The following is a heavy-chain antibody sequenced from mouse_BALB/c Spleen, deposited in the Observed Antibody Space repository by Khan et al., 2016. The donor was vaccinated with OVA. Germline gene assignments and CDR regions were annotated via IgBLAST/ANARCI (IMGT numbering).Heavy chain of an antibody. CDR1: GFSLSRYN. J-gene: IGHJ4*01. CDR3: ARAYYRYDGSYAMDY. D-gene: IGHD2-14*01. CDR2: IWGGGGT. Sequence: QVQLKESGPGLVAPSQSLSITCTVSGFSLSRYNIHWVRQPPGKGLEWLGMIWGGGGTDYNSTLKSRLSISKDNSKSQVFLKMNSLQTVDTAMYYCARAYYRYDGSYAMDYWGQGTSVTVSS. V-gene: IGHV2-6-4*01.